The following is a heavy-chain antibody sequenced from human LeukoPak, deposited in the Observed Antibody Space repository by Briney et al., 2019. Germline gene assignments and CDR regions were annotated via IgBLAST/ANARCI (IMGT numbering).Heavy chain of an antibody. Sequence: ASVKVSCKASGYTFTSYGISWVRQAPGQGLEWMGWISAYNGNTNYAQKLQGGVTMTTDTSTSTAYMELRSLRSDDTAVHYCARGGGGSYSLLYYYYYMDVWGKGTTVTVSS. J-gene: IGHJ6*03. CDR3: ARGGGGSYSLLYYYYYMDV. CDR2: ISAYNGNT. CDR1: GYTFTSYG. D-gene: IGHD1-26*01. V-gene: IGHV1-18*01.